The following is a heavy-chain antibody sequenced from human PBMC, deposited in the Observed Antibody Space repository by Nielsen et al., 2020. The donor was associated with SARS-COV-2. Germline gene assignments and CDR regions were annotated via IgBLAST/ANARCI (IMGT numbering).Heavy chain of an antibody. Sequence: WIRQPPGKGLEWVAVISYDGSNKYYADSVKGRFTISRDNAKNSLYLQMNSLRDEDTAVYYCARDLVDIVATIFPFHYYGMDVWGQGTTVTVSS. V-gene: IGHV3-30*04. CDR3: ARDLVDIVATIFPFHYYGMDV. CDR2: ISYDGSNK. J-gene: IGHJ6*02. D-gene: IGHD5-12*01.